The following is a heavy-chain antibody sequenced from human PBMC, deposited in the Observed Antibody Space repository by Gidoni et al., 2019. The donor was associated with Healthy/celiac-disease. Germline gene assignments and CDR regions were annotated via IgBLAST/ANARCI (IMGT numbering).Heavy chain of an antibody. CDR3: ARARVDTMLYYYGMDV. V-gene: IGHV1-69*01. Sequence: QVQLVQSGAEVKKPGSSVKVACKASGSTLSSYAISWVRQATGQWLEGMGGIIPILGTANYAQKFQGRVTITADESTSTAYMELSSLRSEDTAVYYCARARVDTMLYYYGMDVWGQGTTVTVSS. D-gene: IGHD5-18*01. CDR2: IIPILGTA. J-gene: IGHJ6*02. CDR1: GSTLSSYA.